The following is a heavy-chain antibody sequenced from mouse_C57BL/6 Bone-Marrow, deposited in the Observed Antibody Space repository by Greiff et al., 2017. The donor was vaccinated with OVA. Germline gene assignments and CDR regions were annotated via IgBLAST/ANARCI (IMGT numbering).Heavy chain of an antibody. D-gene: IGHD1-1*01. CDR3: ARSGITTVVDYFDY. J-gene: IGHJ2*01. V-gene: IGHV1-85*01. Sequence: QVQLQQSGPELVKPGASVKLSCKASGYTFTSYDINWVKQRPGQGLEWIGWIYPRDGSTKYNEKFKGKATLTVDTSSSTAYLQLSSLTSEDTAVYYCARSGITTVVDYFDYWGQGTTLTVSS. CDR2: IYPRDGST. CDR1: GYTFTSYD.